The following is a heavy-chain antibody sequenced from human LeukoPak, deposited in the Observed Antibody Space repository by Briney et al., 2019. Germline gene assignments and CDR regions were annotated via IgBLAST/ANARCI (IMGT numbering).Heavy chain of an antibody. V-gene: IGHV4-4*02. D-gene: IGHD3-10*01. Sequence: PSETLSLTCAVSGGSISSSNWWSWVRQPPGKGLEWIGEIYHSGSTNYNPSLKSRVTISVDKSKNQFSLKLSSVTAADTAVYYCARDPFHYGSGSYYTVDYWGQGTLVTVSS. J-gene: IGHJ4*02. CDR3: ARDPFHYGSGSYYTVDY. CDR1: GGSISSSNW. CDR2: IYHSGST.